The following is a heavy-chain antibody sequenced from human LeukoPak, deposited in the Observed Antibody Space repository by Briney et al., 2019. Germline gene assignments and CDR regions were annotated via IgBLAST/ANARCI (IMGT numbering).Heavy chain of an antibody. CDR3: ARDYCSSTSCLFDY. V-gene: IGHV1-2*06. J-gene: IGHJ4*02. CDR1: GYTFTGYY. Sequence: ASVKVSCKASGYTFTGYYMHWVRQAPGQGLEWMGRINPNSGGTNYAQKFQGRVTMTRDTSISTAYMELSRLRSDDTAAYYCARDYCSSTSCLFDYWGQGTLVTVSS. D-gene: IGHD2-2*01. CDR2: INPNSGGT.